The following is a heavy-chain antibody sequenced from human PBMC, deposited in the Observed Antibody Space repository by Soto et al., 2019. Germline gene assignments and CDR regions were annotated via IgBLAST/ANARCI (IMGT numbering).Heavy chain of an antibody. Sequence: PGGSLRLSCAASGFTFSSYAMHWVRQAPGKGLEWVAVISYDGSNKYYADSVKGRFTISRDNSKNTLYLQMNNLRAEDTAIYYCAKAYSTGWSEGYFDYWGQGTLVTVSS. J-gene: IGHJ4*02. D-gene: IGHD6-19*01. V-gene: IGHV3-30-3*01. CDR1: GFTFSSYA. CDR2: ISYDGSNK. CDR3: AKAYSTGWSEGYFDY.